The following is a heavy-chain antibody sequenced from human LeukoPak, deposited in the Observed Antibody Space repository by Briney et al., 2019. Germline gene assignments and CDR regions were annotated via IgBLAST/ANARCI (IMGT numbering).Heavy chain of an antibody. D-gene: IGHD4-11*01. CDR3: AREDYTNYNRFDP. CDR2: MYTSGST. J-gene: IGHJ5*02. V-gene: IGHV4-61*02. Sequence: SETLSLTCAVSGGSISSGGYYWSWIRQPAGKGLEWIGRMYTSGSTNYNPSLKSRVTMSIDTSKNQFSLRLSSVTAADTAVYYCAREDYTNYNRFDPWGQGTLVTVSS. CDR1: GGSISSGGYY.